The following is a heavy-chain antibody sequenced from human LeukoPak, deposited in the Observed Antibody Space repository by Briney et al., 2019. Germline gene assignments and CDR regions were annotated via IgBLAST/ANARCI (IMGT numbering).Heavy chain of an antibody. CDR2: IKKDGSEE. J-gene: IGHJ4*02. V-gene: IGHV3-7*01. CDR1: GFTFTSYW. Sequence: VGSLRLSCAASGFTFTSYWMSWVRQAPGKGLEWVANIKKDGSEEYYVDSVKGRFTISRDNAKNSLYLQMNRLRAEDTAVYYCARGMGSSWFGDYYDSAGRRGQGTLVTVSS. D-gene: IGHD6-13*01. CDR3: ARGMGSSWFGDYYDSAGR.